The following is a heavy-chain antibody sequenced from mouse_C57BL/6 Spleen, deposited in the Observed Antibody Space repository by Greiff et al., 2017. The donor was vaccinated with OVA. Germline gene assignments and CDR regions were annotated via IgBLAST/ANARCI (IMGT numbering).Heavy chain of an antibody. CDR2: INPNNGGT. D-gene: IGHD1-1*01. CDR1: GYTFTDYN. CDR3: ARGHYYGSSYLAY. V-gene: IGHV1-18*01. Sequence: VQLKESGPELVKPGASVKIPCKASGYTFTDYNMDWVKQSHGKSLEWIGDINPNNGGTIYNQKFKGKATLTVDKSSSTAYMELRSLTSEDTAVYYCARGHYYGSSYLAYWGQGTLVTVSA. J-gene: IGHJ3*01.